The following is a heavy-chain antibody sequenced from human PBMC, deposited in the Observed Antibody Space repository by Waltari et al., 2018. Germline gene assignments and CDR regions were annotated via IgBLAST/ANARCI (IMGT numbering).Heavy chain of an antibody. CDR2: ISSSSSYI. CDR3: AREPSYYYDSSGYN. CDR1: GFTFSSHS. Sequence: EVQLVESGGGLVKPGGSMSSSCAAYGFTFSSHSSTWGRQAPGKGLECVSSISSSSSYIYYADSVKGRFTISRDNAKNSLYLQMNSLRAEDTAVYYCAREPSYYYDSSGYNWGQGTLVTVSS. V-gene: IGHV3-21*01. D-gene: IGHD3-22*01. J-gene: IGHJ4*02.